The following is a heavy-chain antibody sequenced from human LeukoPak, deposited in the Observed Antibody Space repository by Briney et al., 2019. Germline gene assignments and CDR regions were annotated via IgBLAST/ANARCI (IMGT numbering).Heavy chain of an antibody. CDR1: GGSISSGDYY. CDR3: ASSGYDGSTYFDY. V-gene: IGHV4-30-2*01. J-gene: IGHJ4*02. D-gene: IGHD5-12*01. CDR2: IYHSGST. Sequence: SETLSLTCTVSGGSISSGDYYWSWIRQPPGKGLEWIGYIYHSGSTYYNPSLKSRVTISVDRSKNQFSLKLSSVTAADTAVYYCASSGYDGSTYFDYWGQGTLVTVSS.